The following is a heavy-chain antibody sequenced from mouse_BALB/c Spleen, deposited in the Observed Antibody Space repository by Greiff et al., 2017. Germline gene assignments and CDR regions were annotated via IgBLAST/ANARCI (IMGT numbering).Heavy chain of an antibody. Sequence: EVKLQESGGGLVQPGGSRKLSCAASGFTFSSFGMHWVRQAPEKGLEWVAYISSGSSTIYYADTVKGRFTISRDNPKNTLFLQMTSLRSEDTAMYYCARSDDGYYWFAYWGQGTLVTVSA. CDR3: ARSDDGYYWFAY. CDR1: GFTFSSFG. V-gene: IGHV5-17*02. D-gene: IGHD2-3*01. CDR2: ISSGSSTI. J-gene: IGHJ3*01.